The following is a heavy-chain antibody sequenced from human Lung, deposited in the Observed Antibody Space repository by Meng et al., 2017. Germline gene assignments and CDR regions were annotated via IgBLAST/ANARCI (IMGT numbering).Heavy chain of an antibody. CDR3: VRRTYSSGWYFDY. CDR1: GGSFNGYY. Sequence: QLLPGVAGLLYPAETLSVTVAVYGGSFNGYYWIWIRQPPGKGLEWIGEIIDSGSTNYNPSLKTRVTISVDTSKNQFSLRVTSVTAADRAVYYCVRRTYSSGWYFDYWGQGTLVTVSS. D-gene: IGHD6-19*01. V-gene: IGHV4-34*02. CDR2: IIDSGST. J-gene: IGHJ4*02.